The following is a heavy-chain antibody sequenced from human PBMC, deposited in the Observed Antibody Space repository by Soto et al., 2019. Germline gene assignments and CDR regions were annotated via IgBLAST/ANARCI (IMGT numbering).Heavy chain of an antibody. CDR1: GFTFSSYG. V-gene: IGHV3-30*18. J-gene: IGHJ4*02. CDR2: ISYDGSNK. CDR3: AKEKTAMGPVDY. Sequence: GGSLRLSCAASGFTFSSYGMHWVRQAPGKGLEWVAVISYDGSNKYYADSVKGRFTISRDNSKNTLYLQMNSLRAEDTAVYYCAKEKTAMGPVDYWGQGTLVTVSS. D-gene: IGHD5-18*01.